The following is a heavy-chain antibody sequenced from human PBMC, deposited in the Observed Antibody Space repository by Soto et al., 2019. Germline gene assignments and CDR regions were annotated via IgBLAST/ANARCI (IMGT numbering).Heavy chain of an antibody. J-gene: IGHJ4*02. CDR1: GYTFTSYG. Sequence: GAAVKLSCKASGYTFTSYGINRVRQAPGQGLEWMGWISGYNDDTNYAQRLQGRVTMTTDTATGTAYMELRSLRSDDTAVYYCARVEDYFDRSGYTHWGQGTLVTVS. D-gene: IGHD3-22*01. V-gene: IGHV1-18*04. CDR3: ARVEDYFDRSGYTH. CDR2: ISGYNDDT.